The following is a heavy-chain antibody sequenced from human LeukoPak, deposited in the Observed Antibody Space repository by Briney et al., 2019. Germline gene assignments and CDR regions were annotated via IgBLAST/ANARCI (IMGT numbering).Heavy chain of an antibody. J-gene: IGHJ4*02. V-gene: IGHV1-18*01. CDR3: ARVSASGWYGY. CDR2: ISAYNGNT. D-gene: IGHD6-19*01. CDR1: GGTFSSYA. Sequence: ASVKVSCKASGGTFSSYAISWVRQAPGQGLEWMGWISAYNGNTNYAQKLRGRVTITADASTSPAYLELSSLSSEDTAVYYCARVSASGWYGYWGQGTLVTVSS.